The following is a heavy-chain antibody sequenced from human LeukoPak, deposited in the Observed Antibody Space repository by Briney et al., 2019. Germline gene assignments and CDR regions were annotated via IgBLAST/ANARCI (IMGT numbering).Heavy chain of an antibody. D-gene: IGHD3-9*01. V-gene: IGHV3-15*07. CDR1: GFTFNNAW. Sequence: GGSLRLSCAASGFTFNNAWMYWVRQAPGKGLEWVGRIKKRSDGGTTDYAAPVKDRFIISRDDSQDTLYLQMNTLKTEDTAVYYCTRDWYHAFDFWGQGTVVTVSS. CDR2: IKKRSDGGTT. J-gene: IGHJ3*01. CDR3: TRDWYHAFDF.